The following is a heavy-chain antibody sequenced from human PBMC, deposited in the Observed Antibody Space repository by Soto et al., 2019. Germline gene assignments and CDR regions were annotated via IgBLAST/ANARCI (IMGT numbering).Heavy chain of an antibody. J-gene: IGHJ4*02. Sequence: QVQLVQSGTEVKKPGASVKVSCKASGYRFTDYVIHWVRQAPGQRLEWMGWSGAGDCKTYYSQNFQGRVSTTRDASARTAYMELSSLISEDSAVYYCVSDYASDSGVHLDFWGQGALVTVSS. CDR3: VSDYASDSGVHLDF. D-gene: IGHD3-22*01. V-gene: IGHV1-3*01. CDR2: SGAGDCKT. CDR1: GYRFTDYV.